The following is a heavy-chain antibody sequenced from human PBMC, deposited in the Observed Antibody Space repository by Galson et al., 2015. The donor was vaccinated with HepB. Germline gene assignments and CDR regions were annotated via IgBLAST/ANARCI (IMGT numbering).Heavy chain of an antibody. CDR3: AKVSRLYSSGWYIPVWDY. V-gene: IGHV3-23*01. Sequence: SLRLSCAASGFTFSSYAMSWVRQAPGKGLEWVSAISGSGGSTYYADSVKGRFTISRDNSKNTLYLQMNSLRAEDTAVYYCAKVSRLYSSGWYIPVWDYWGQGTLVTVSS. J-gene: IGHJ4*02. CDR1: GFTFSSYA. D-gene: IGHD6-19*01. CDR2: ISGSGGST.